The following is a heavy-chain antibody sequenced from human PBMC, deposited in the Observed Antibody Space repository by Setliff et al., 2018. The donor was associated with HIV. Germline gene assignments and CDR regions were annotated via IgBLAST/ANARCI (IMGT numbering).Heavy chain of an antibody. CDR2: IYYSGST. CDR1: GGSFSGYY. Sequence: PSETLSLTCAVYGGSFSGYYWSWIRQPPGKGLEWIGYIYYSGSTNYNPSLKSRVTILVDSSRNQFSLRLSPVTAADTAVYYCARHRYYDILFDPWGQGTLVTVSS. V-gene: IGHV4-59*08. D-gene: IGHD3-9*01. J-gene: IGHJ5*02. CDR3: ARHRYYDILFDP.